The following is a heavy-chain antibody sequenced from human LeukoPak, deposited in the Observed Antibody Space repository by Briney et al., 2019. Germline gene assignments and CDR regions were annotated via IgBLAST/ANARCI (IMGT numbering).Heavy chain of an antibody. CDR3: ATGTQVLTDVEQWLVGLSRMDV. CDR2: INPNSGGT. J-gene: IGHJ6*02. Sequence: ASVKVSCKASRYTFTDYYMHWVRQAPGQGLEWIGWINPNSGGTIYAQKFQGRVTLTRDTSITTAYMELSSLRSEDTAVYYCATGTQVLTDVEQWLVGLSRMDVWGQGTTVTVSS. CDR1: RYTFTDYY. D-gene: IGHD6-19*01. V-gene: IGHV1-2*02.